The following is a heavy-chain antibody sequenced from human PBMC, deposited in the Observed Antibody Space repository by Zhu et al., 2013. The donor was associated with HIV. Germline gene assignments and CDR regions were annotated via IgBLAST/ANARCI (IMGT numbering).Heavy chain of an antibody. J-gene: IGHJ3*02. CDR1: GGSLSTYV. CDR3: ARDSLGATMIAVIGGVYDI. CDR2: IMPLLGST. Sequence: QVQLVQSGAEVKKPGSSVKVSCKASGGSLSTYVISWVRQAPGQGLEWMGGIMPLLGSTKYAQKFQGRVTISADESTKTAYMELTSLTFEDTAVYYCARDSLGATMIAVIGGVYDIWGQGTMVTVSS. V-gene: IGHV1-69*01. D-gene: IGHD3-22*01.